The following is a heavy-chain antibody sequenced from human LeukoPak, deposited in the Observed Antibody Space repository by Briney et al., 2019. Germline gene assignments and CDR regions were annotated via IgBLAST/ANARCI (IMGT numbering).Heavy chain of an antibody. CDR1: GFSFGSSA. CDR3: ASHDTSNYYLYRYLTN. CDR2: ITGTGGSI. V-gene: IGHV3-23*01. J-gene: IGHJ4*02. Sequence: GGSLRLSCVASGFSFGSSAMSWVRQPPGKGLEWVSSITGTGGSIYYADSVKGRFTISRDNSKNTLFLQMNSLRAEGTAVYSCASHDTSNYYLYRYLTNWGQGTLVTVSS. D-gene: IGHD3-22*01.